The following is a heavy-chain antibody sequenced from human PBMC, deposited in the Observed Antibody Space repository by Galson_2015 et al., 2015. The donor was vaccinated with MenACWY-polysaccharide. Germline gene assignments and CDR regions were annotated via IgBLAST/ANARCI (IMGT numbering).Heavy chain of an antibody. D-gene: IGHD3-3*01. J-gene: IGHJ6*02. Sequence: SVKVSCKASGYTFTSYGISWVRQAPGQGLEWMGWISAYNGNTNYAQKLQGRVTMTTDTSTSTAYMELRSLRSDDTAVYYCAREDLYYDFWSGPRAYYYYGMDVWGQGTTVTVSS. CDR2: ISAYNGNT. CDR1: GYTFTSYG. CDR3: AREDLYYDFWSGPRAYYYYGMDV. V-gene: IGHV1-18*01.